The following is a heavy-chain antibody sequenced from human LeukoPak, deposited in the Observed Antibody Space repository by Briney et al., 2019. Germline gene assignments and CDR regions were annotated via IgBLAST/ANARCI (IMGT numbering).Heavy chain of an antibody. CDR2: ISAYNGNT. CDR1: GYTFTSYG. D-gene: IGHD2-8*01. CDR3: ATGSKSELMVYGVDY. V-gene: IGHV1-18*01. Sequence: ASVKVSCKASGYTFTSYGISWVRQAPGQGLEWMGWISAYNGNTNYAQKLQGRVTMTTDTSTSTAYMELRSLRSDDTAVYYCATGSKSELMVYGVDYWGQGTLVTVSS. J-gene: IGHJ4*02.